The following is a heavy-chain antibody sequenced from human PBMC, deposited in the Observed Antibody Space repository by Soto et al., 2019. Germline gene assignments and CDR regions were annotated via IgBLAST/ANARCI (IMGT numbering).Heavy chain of an antibody. D-gene: IGHD6-6*01. CDR1: GGSISSYY. V-gene: IGHV4-59*01. CDR3: ARGGSYSRWSLAFDP. J-gene: IGHJ5*02. CDR2: IYYSGSI. Sequence: SETLSLTCTVSGGSISSYYWSWIRQPPGKGLEWIGYIYYSGSINYNPSLKSRVTISVDTSKNQFSLKLSSVTAADTAVYYCARGGSYSRWSLAFDPWGQGTLVTVSS.